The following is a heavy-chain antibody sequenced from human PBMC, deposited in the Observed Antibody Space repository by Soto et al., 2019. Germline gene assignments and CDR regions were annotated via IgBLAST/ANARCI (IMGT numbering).Heavy chain of an antibody. D-gene: IGHD4-17*01. CDR3: VRQGIDYLHGLVDV. J-gene: IGHJ6*02. Sequence: QVQLQQSGPRLVKPSETLSLTCTVSSGPDRSHNWGWIRQPPGRGLEWIGYVYYTGDTAYNPPLRGRVTISADTSTNDISLTLTSVTAADTAVYYCVRQGIDYLHGLVDVWGQGTTVSVSS. CDR2: VYYTGDT. CDR1: SGPDRSHN. V-gene: IGHV4-59*08.